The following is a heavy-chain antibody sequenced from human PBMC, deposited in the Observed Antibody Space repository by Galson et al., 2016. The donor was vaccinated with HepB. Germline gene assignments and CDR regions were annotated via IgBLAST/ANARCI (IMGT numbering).Heavy chain of an antibody. J-gene: IGHJ4*02. CDR1: GGSFSDYY. CDR2: IHLRGRT. V-gene: IGHV4-34*01. D-gene: IGHD1-26*01. Sequence: ETLSLTCAIYGGSFSDYYWTWIRQPPGKGLEWIGEIHLRGRTNYNPSLKSRVTISLDTPKNLFSLKLSSVTAADTAVYYCARVNNLVGATSFDYWGQGTLLTVSS. CDR3: ARVNNLVGATSFDY.